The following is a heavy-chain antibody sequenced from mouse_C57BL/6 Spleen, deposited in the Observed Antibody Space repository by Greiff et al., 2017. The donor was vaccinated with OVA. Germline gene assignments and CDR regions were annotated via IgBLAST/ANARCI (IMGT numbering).Heavy chain of an antibody. J-gene: IGHJ1*03. D-gene: IGHD1-1*01. CDR2: ISNLAYSI. Sequence: EVNVVDSGGGLVQPGGSLKLSCAASGFTFSDYGMAWVRQAPRKGPEWVAFISNLAYSIYYADTVTGRFTISRENAKNTLYLEMSSLRSEDTAMYYCARQSPITTVVATYWYFDVWGTGTTVTVSS. CDR1: GFTFSDYG. CDR3: ARQSPITTVVATYWYFDV. V-gene: IGHV5-15*01.